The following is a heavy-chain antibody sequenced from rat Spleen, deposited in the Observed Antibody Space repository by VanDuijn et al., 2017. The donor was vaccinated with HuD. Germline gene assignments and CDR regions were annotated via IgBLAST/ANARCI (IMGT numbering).Heavy chain of an antibody. J-gene: IGHJ3*01. Sequence: EVQLVESGGGLVQPGRSLKVSCAASGFTFRNFDMAWVRQDPTKGLEWVASISPSGVTYYRDSVKGRFTVSRENAKRTLYLLMDSLRSEDTATYYCTRQDTSGYSNWFTYWGQGTLVTVSS. D-gene: IGHD4-3*01. CDR3: TRQDTSGYSNWFTY. CDR2: ISPSGVT. CDR1: GFTFRNFD. V-gene: IGHV5-25*01.